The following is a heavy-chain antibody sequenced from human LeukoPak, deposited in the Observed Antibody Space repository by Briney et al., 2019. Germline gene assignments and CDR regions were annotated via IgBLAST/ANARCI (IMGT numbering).Heavy chain of an antibody. CDR2: INAGNGNT. D-gene: IGHD2-21*02. Sequence: ASVKVSCKASGYTFTSYAMHWVRQAPGQRLEWMGWINAGNGNTKYSQKFQGRVTITRDTSASTAYMELSSLRSEDTAVYYCARDLNPYRVAYCGGDCQYWGQGTLVTVSS. J-gene: IGHJ4*02. CDR3: ARDLNPYRVAYCGGDCQY. V-gene: IGHV1-3*01. CDR1: GYTFTSYA.